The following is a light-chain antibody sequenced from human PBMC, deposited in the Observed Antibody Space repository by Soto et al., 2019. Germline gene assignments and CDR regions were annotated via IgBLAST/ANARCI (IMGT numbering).Light chain of an antibody. V-gene: IGKV1-5*03. J-gene: IGKJ1*01. CDR1: QSISTW. Sequence: DIPMTQFPSTLSASVGDRGTITFRASQSISTWLAWYQQKPGKAPNLLIYRASSLESGVPSRFSGSGSGTEFTLTISSLQPDDFATYYCQHCNSLGTFGQGTKVDIK. CDR2: RAS. CDR3: QHCNSLGT.